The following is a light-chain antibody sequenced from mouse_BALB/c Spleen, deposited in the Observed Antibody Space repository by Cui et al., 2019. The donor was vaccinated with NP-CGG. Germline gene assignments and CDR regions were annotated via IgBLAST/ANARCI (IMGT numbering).Light chain of an antibody. V-gene: IGLV1*01. Sequence: QALVTQESALPTSPGETVTLTCRSSTGAVTTSNYDNWVQEKPDHLFTGLIGGTNNRVPGVPARFSGSLIGDKAALTITGAQTEDEAMYFCALWYSNHWVFGGGTKLTVL. J-gene: IGLJ1*01. CDR2: GTN. CDR1: TGAVTTSNY. CDR3: ALWYSNHWV.